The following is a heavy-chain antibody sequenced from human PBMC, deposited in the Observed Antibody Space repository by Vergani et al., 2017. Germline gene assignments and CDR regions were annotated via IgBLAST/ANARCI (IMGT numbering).Heavy chain of an antibody. J-gene: IGHJ4*02. CDR1: GYTFTSYY. V-gene: IGHV1-46*01. CDR3: AGDRELGYCSGGSCYELDY. D-gene: IGHD2-15*01. CDR2: INPSGGST. Sequence: QVQLVQSGAEVKKPGASVKVSCKASGYTFTSYYMHWVRQAPGQGLEWMGIINPSGGSTSYAQKFQGRVTMTRDTSTSTVYMELSSLRSEDTAVYYCAGDRELGYCSGGSCYELDYWGQGTLVTVSS.